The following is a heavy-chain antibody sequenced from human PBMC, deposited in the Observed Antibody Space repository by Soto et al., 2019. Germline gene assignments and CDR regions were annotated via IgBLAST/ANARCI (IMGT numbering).Heavy chain of an antibody. CDR3: ARDYYDSSGYESYFDY. V-gene: IGHV1-3*01. J-gene: IGHJ4*02. CDR2: INAGNGNT. D-gene: IGHD3-22*01. Sequence: ASVKVSCKASGYTFTSYAMHWVRQAPGQRLEWMGWINAGNGNTKYSQKFQGRVTITRDTSASTAYMELSSLRSEDTAVYYCARDYYDSSGYESYFDYWGQGTLVTVSS. CDR1: GYTFTSYA.